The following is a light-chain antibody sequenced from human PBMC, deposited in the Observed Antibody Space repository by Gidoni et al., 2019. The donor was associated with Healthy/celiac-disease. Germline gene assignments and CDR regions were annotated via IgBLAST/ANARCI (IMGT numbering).Light chain of an antibody. CDR1: QSISSY. V-gene: IGKV1-39*01. CDR2: AAS. CDR3: QQSYSTPRALT. Sequence: DIQLTQSPSSLSASVGDRVTITCRASQSISSYLNWYQQKPGKAPKLLIYAASSLQSGVPSRFSGSGSVTDFTLTISSLQPEDFATYYCQQSYSTPRALTFGGGTKLEIK. J-gene: IGKJ4*01.